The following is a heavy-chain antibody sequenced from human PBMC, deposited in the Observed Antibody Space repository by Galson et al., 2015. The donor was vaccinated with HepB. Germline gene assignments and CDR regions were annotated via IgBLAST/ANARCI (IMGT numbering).Heavy chain of an antibody. Sequence: SLRLSCAASGFTFSSYGMHWVRQASGKGLEWVGRIRTKPNSYATAYAASVKGRFTISRDDSKNTAYLQMNSLKTEDTAMYYCISGADYGDYGFDYWGQGTLVTVSS. V-gene: IGHV3-73*01. CDR2: IRTKPNSYAT. D-gene: IGHD4-17*01. J-gene: IGHJ4*02. CDR1: GFTFSSYG. CDR3: ISGADYGDYGFDY.